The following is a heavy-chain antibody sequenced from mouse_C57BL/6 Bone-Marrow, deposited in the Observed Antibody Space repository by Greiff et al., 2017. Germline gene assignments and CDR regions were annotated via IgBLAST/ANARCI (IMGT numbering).Heavy chain of an antibody. J-gene: IGHJ2*01. Sequence: QVQLKESGAELVKPGASVKLSCKASGYTFTSYWMHWVKQRPGQGLEWIGYINPSSGYTKYNQKFKDKATLTADKSSSTAYMQLSSLTYEDSAVYYCAIYYYGSSGDYWGQGTTLTVSS. CDR1: GYTFTSYW. D-gene: IGHD1-1*01. V-gene: IGHV1-7*01. CDR2: INPSSGYT. CDR3: AIYYYGSSGDY.